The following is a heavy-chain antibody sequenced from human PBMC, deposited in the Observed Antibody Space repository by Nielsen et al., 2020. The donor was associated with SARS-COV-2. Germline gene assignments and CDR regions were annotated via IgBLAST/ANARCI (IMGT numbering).Heavy chain of an antibody. V-gene: IGHV3-7*01. J-gene: IGHJ3*01. Sequence: GGSLRLSCAASGFSFSSHWMSWVRQVPGKGLEWVADIDPDGSDKVYVDSVKGRFTISRDNAKKSMSLQMNNLRVEDTAVYYCARDWSRAFDVWGQGTMVTGSS. D-gene: IGHD2-8*02. CDR1: GFSFSSHW. CDR2: IDPDGSDK. CDR3: ARDWSRAFDV.